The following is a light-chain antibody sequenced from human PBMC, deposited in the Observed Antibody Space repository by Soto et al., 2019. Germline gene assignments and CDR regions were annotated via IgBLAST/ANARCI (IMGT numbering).Light chain of an antibody. Sequence: SQMTQSPSSLSASVGDRVTITCQASQDIKNYLNWYQQKSGKAPKLLIYDASDLETGVPSRFSGSGSGTDFTFTINSLQPEDIATYYCQQYDNLPLTFGGGTKVDI. J-gene: IGKJ4*01. V-gene: IGKV1-33*01. CDR2: DAS. CDR1: QDIKNY. CDR3: QQYDNLPLT.